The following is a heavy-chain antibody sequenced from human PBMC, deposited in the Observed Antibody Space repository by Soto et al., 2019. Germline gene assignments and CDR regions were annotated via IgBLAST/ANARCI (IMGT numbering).Heavy chain of an antibody. V-gene: IGHV3-23*01. Sequence: GGSLRLSCAASGFTFSSYAMSWVRQAPGKGLEWVSAISGNGGSTYYADSVKGRFTISRDNSKNTLYLQMNSLRAEDTAVYYCAKDMAIAAAGPGYFQHWGQGTLVTVSS. D-gene: IGHD6-13*01. CDR1: GFTFSSYA. CDR3: AKDMAIAAAGPGYFQH. CDR2: ISGNGGST. J-gene: IGHJ1*01.